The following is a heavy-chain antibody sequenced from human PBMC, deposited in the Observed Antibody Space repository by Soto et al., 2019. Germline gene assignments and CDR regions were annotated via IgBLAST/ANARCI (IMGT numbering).Heavy chain of an antibody. CDR1: GYTFTSYA. Sequence: GASVKFSCKASGYTFTSYAMHWVRQAPGQRLEWMGWINAGNGNTKYSQKFQGRVTITRDTSASTAYMELSSLRSEDTAVYYCARSLRFLEWLLPQGATFDYWGQGTLVTVSS. CDR2: INAGNGNT. J-gene: IGHJ4*02. D-gene: IGHD3-3*01. V-gene: IGHV1-3*01. CDR3: ARSLRFLEWLLPQGATFDY.